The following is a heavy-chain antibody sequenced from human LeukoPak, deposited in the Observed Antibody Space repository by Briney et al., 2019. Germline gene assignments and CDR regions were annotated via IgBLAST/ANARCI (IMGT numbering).Heavy chain of an antibody. J-gene: IGHJ4*02. CDR2: IYYSGST. CDR3: ARGGEGTYYFDY. CDR1: GGSISSYY. Sequence: SETLSLTRTVSGGSISSYYWSWIRQPPGKGLEWIGYIYYSGSTNYNPSLKSRVTISVDTSKNQFSLKLSSVTAADTAVYYCARGGEGTYYFDYWGQGTLVTVSS. V-gene: IGHV4-59*08. D-gene: IGHD1-1*01.